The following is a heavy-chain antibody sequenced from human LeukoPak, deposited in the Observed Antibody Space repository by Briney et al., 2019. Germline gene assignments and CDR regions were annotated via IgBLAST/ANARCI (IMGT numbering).Heavy chain of an antibody. CDR1: GGSFSGYY. V-gene: IGHV4-34*01. CDR3: ARRPSWRWFGELLKITTGFDY. J-gene: IGHJ4*02. CDR2: INHSGST. D-gene: IGHD3-10*01. Sequence: SETLSLTCAVYGGSFSGYYWSWIRQPPGKGLEWIGEINHSGSTNYNPSLKSRVTISVDTSKNQFSLKLSSVTAADTAVYYCARRPSWRWFGELLKITTGFDYWGQGTLVTVSS.